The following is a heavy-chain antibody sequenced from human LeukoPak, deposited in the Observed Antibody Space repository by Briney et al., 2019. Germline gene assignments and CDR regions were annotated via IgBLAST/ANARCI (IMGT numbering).Heavy chain of an antibody. CDR3: ASTSGYCSGGNCYSAFDY. CDR2: IYYSGST. V-gene: IGHV4-59*02. CDR1: GGSVSTYY. J-gene: IGHJ4*02. D-gene: IGHD2-15*01. Sequence: PSETLSLTCTVSGGSVSTYYWNWIRQPPGKGLECIGYIYYSGSTNYNPSLKSRLTISVDTSNNQFSLKLSSVTAADTAVYYCASTSGYCSGGNCYSAFDYWGQGTLVTVSS.